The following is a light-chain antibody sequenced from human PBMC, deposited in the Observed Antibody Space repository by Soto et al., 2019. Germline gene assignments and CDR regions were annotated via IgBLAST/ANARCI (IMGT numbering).Light chain of an antibody. CDR2: AAS. Sequence: AIQMTQSPSSLSASVGDRVTITCRASQGIRNALGWYQQKPGKAPHLLIYAASSLQSGAPSRFSGSGSGTDFTLTISSLQPEEFATYYCLQDYSYPLTFGGGTNVEIK. CDR1: QGIRNA. CDR3: LQDYSYPLT. J-gene: IGKJ4*01. V-gene: IGKV1-6*01.